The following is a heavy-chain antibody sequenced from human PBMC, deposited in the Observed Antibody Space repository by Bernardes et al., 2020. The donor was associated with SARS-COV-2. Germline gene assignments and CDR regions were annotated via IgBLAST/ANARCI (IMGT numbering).Heavy chain of an antibody. J-gene: IGHJ3*01. CDR1: GYTFTSYG. CDR3: ARVYRSTFSAFDF. Sequence: ASVKVSCQASGYTFTSYGISWVRQAPGQGLEWMGWISADNVNTNYAQKFQGRVTMTRDTPINTAYVELSRLSSDDTAVYYCARVYRSTFSAFDFWGQGTMVTFSS. V-gene: IGHV1-18*01. D-gene: IGHD2-2*01. CDR2: ISADNVNT.